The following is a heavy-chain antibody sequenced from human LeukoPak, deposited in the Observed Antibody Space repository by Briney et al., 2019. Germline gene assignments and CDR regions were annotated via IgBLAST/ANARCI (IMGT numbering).Heavy chain of an antibody. Sequence: PGGSLTLLCSVAGFTVSSYAMSWVRQAPGKGLELVSAISGSGGSTYYAESVKGRFTISRDNSKNTLYLQMNSLRAEDTAVYYCAKDQGGQYYDILTGYYTPPAFDYWGQGTLVTVSS. J-gene: IGHJ4*02. V-gene: IGHV3-23*01. CDR3: AKDQGGQYYDILTGYYTPPAFDY. CDR2: ISGSGGST. D-gene: IGHD3-9*01. CDR1: GFTVSSYA.